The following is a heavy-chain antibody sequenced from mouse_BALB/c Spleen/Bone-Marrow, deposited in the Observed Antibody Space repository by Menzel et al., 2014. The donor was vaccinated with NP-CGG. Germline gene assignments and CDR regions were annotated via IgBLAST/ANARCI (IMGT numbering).Heavy chain of an antibody. CDR2: IDPSVSET. Sequence: QVQLKQSGPQLVRPGASVKISCKASGYSFTSYWMHWVKQRPGQGLEWIGVIDPSVSETRLNQMFKDKATLTVDKSSSTAYMQPSSPTSEDSAVYYCASYGSSPAWFAYWGQGTLVTVSA. J-gene: IGHJ3*01. CDR3: ASYGSSPAWFAY. D-gene: IGHD1-1*01. V-gene: IGHV1S126*01. CDR1: GYSFTSYW.